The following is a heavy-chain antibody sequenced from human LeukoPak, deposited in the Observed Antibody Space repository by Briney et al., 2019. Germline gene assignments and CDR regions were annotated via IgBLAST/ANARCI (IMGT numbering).Heavy chain of an antibody. CDR2: IYSGGST. J-gene: IGHJ6*02. Sequence: GGSLRLSCAASGFTVSSNYVSWVRQAPGKGLEWVSVIYSGGSTYYADSVKGRFTISRDNSKNTLYLQMNSLRAEDTAVYYCARGGVDTALYYYYGMDVWGQGTTVTVSS. V-gene: IGHV3-66*01. D-gene: IGHD5-18*01. CDR3: ARGGVDTALYYYYGMDV. CDR1: GFTVSSNY.